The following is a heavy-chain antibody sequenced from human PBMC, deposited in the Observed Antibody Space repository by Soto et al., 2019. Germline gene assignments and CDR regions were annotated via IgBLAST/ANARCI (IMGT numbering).Heavy chain of an antibody. Sequence: AAVKLSCKASGYTFITSYYTHWVRQAPGQGLEWMGIINPTGTMTKYSERFQGRLTMTRDTSTSTDYMELSTLTSEDTAVYFCARDTGYDHDAFDSW. CDR2: INPTGTMT. CDR3: ARDTGYDHDAFDS. CDR1: GYTFITSYY. D-gene: IGHD5-12*01. J-gene: IGHJ3*02. V-gene: IGHV1-46*01.